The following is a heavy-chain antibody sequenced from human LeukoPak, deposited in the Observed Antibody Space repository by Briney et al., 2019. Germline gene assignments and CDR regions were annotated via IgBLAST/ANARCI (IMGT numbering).Heavy chain of an antibody. V-gene: IGHV1-69*04. J-gene: IGHJ3*02. CDR3: ARGGLNSGSYGVLAFDI. D-gene: IGHD1-26*01. Sequence: GASVKVSCKASGGTFSSYAISWVRQAPGQGLEWMGRIIPILGIANYAQKFQGRVTITADKSTSTAYMELSSLRSEDTAVYYCARGGLNSGSYGVLAFDIWGQGTMVTVSS. CDR1: GGTFSSYA. CDR2: IIPILGIA.